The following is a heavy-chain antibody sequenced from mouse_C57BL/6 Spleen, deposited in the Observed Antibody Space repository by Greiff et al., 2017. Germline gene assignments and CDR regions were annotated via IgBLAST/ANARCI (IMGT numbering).Heavy chain of an antibody. CDR3: ASHDGYYLDY. V-gene: IGHV1-59*01. D-gene: IGHD2-3*01. Sequence: QVQLQQPGAELVRPGTSVKLSCKASGYTFTSYWMHWVKQRPGQGLEWIGVIDPSDSYTNYNQKFKGKATLTVDTSSSTAYMQLSSLTSEDSAAYYCASHDGYYLDYWGQGTTLTVSS. CDR2: IDPSDSYT. J-gene: IGHJ2*01. CDR1: GYTFTSYW.